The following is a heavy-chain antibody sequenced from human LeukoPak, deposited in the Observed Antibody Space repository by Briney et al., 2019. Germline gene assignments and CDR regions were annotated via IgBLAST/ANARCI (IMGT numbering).Heavy chain of an antibody. J-gene: IGHJ3*02. CDR1: GYTFTGYY. Sequence: ASMKVSCKASGYTFTGYYIHRVRQAPGQGLEWMGWINPNSGGTNYAQKFQGRVTMTRDTSISTAYMELSRLRSDDTAVYYCARAKSGSSWPIDAFDIWGQGTMVTVSS. CDR3: ARAKSGSSWPIDAFDI. CDR2: INPNSGGT. D-gene: IGHD6-13*01. V-gene: IGHV1-2*02.